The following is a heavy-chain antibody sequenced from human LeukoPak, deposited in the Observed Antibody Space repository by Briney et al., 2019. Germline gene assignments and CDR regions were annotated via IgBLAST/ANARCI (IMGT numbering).Heavy chain of an antibody. D-gene: IGHD3-3*02. V-gene: IGHV1-69*01. CDR1: GGTFSSYA. CDR2: IIPIFGTA. Sequence: ASVKVSCKASGGTFSSYAISWVRQAPGQGLEWMGGIIPIFGTANYAQKFQGRVTITADESTSTAYMELSSLISEDTAVYYCAREGSERPHFWSGYHDAFDIWGQGTMVTVSS. J-gene: IGHJ3*02. CDR3: AREGSERPHFWSGYHDAFDI.